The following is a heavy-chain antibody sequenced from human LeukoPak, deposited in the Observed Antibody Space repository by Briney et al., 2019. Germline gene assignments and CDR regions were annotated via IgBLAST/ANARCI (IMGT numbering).Heavy chain of an antibody. CDR1: GYTFTGYY. D-gene: IGHD3-9*01. V-gene: IGHV1-2*02. CDR2: INPNSGGT. CDR3: ARELYYDILTGYSNWFDP. J-gene: IGHJ5*02. Sequence: ASVKVSCKASGYTFTGYYMHWVRQAPGHGLEWMGWINPNSGGTNYAQKFQGRVTMTRDTSISTAYMELSRLRSDDTAVYYCARELYYDILTGYSNWFDPWGQGTLVTVSS.